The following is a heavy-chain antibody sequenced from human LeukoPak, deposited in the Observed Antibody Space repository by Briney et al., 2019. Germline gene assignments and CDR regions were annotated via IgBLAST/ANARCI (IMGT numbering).Heavy chain of an antibody. Sequence: GASVKVSCKASGYTFTSYDINWVRQAPGQGLEWMGWINPNSGGTNYAQKFQGRVTMTRDTSISTAYMELSRLRSDDTAVYYCARDGDYYDSSGPFDPWGQGTLVTVSS. D-gene: IGHD3-22*01. CDR3: ARDGDYYDSSGPFDP. J-gene: IGHJ5*02. CDR2: INPNSGGT. V-gene: IGHV1-2*02. CDR1: GYTFTSYD.